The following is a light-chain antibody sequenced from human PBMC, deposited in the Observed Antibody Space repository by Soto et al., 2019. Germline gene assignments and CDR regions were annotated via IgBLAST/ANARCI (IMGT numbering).Light chain of an antibody. CDR2: GAS. J-gene: IGKJ2*01. V-gene: IGKV3-15*01. CDR3: QQYNNWPPYT. CDR1: QRISSN. Sequence: EIVMTQSPATLSVSPGGRVTLSCRASQRISSNLAWYQQKPGQAPRLLIYGASTRATGIPARFTGSGSGTEFTLTISSLQSEDFAVYHCQQYNNWPPYTFGQGTKVDIK.